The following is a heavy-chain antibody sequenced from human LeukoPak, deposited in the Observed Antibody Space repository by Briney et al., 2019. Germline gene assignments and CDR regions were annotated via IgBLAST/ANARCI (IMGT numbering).Heavy chain of an antibody. CDR3: AKDLSRAVAADWFDP. D-gene: IGHD6-19*01. CDR2: ISDSGGST. J-gene: IGHJ5*02. Sequence: GGSLRLSCAASGFTFSNYDMSWVRQAPGKGLEWVSSISDSGGSTYYADSVEGRFTISRDNSKNTLYLQMTNLRAADTAVYYCAKDLSRAVAADWFDPWDQGSLVTVSS. CDR1: GFTFSNYD. V-gene: IGHV3-23*01.